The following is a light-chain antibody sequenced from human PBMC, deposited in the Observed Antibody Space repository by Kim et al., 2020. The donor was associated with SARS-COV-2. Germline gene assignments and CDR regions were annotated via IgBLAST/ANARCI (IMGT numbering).Light chain of an antibody. J-gene: IGKJ4*01. Sequence: DIQMTQSPSSLSASVGDRVTMTCRSSQKIAGFVSWYQVKPGKALRLLIFTASTLQAGVPSRFTGSGSGADFTLTISNLQAEDCAIYYCQQTYDPPLTFGGGTKVDIK. CDR3: QQTYDPPLT. CDR1: QKIAGF. CDR2: TAS. V-gene: IGKV1-39*01.